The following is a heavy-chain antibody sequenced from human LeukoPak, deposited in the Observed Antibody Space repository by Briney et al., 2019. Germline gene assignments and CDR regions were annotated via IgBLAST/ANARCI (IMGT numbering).Heavy chain of an antibody. CDR1: GLTFSHYA. Sequence: GRSLRLSCAASGLTFSHYAMHWVRQAPGRGLEWLAVISYDGRDKHYVDSVKGRFTISRDNSRNTLYLQMNSLRAEDTAVYYCARDYGGNSADYYFDYWGQGTLVTVSS. V-gene: IGHV3-30*04. CDR2: ISYDGRDK. D-gene: IGHD4-23*01. J-gene: IGHJ4*02. CDR3: ARDYGGNSADYYFDY.